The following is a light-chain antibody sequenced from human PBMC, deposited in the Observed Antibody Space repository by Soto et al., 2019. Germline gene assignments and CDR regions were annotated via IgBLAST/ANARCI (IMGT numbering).Light chain of an antibody. J-gene: IGKJ2*01. CDR2: DAS. V-gene: IGKV3-15*01. CDR1: QTIRSD. Sequence: EIVMTQSPVTLSVSPGERATLSCRASQTIRSDLAWYQQKPGQAPRLLISDASTRATSIPARFNGSGSGTESTLAISSLQSEDFAIYYCHQYNTWPPYTFGQGTKVDIK. CDR3: HQYNTWPPYT.